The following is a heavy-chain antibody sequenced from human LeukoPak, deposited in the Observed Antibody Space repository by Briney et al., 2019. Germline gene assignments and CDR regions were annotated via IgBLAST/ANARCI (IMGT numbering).Heavy chain of an antibody. V-gene: IGHV1-69*04. CDR2: IIPILGIA. CDR1: GGTFSSYA. J-gene: IGHJ6*02. CDR3: ASLASYGSGSYCNAGSYYYGMDV. Sequence: SVKVSCKASGGTFSSYAISWVRQAPGQGLEWMGRIIPILGIANYAQKFQGRVTITADKSTSTAYMELSSLRSEDTAVYYCASLASYGSGSYCNAGSYYYGMDVWGQGTTVTVSS. D-gene: IGHD3-10*01.